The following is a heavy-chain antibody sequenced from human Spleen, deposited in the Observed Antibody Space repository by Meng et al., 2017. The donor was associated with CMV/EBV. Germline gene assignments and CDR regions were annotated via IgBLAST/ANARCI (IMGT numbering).Heavy chain of an antibody. CDR1: FLYTW. D-gene: IGHD2-2*01. Sequence: FLYTWMSWVRQAPGKGLEWVGRIKSKTDGGTTDYPAPVKGRFTISRDDSKDTLYLQMNSLKTEDTAVYYCTTERYCSSTNCFEYFDYWGQGTLVTVSS. CDR2: IKSKTDGGTT. CDR3: TTERYCSSTNCFEYFDY. V-gene: IGHV3-15*01. J-gene: IGHJ4*02.